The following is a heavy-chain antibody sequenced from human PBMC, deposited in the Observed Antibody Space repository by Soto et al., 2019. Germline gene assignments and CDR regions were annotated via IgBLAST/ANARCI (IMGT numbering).Heavy chain of an antibody. CDR1: GFTFSSYN. Sequence: PGGSLRLSCAASGFTFSSYNMNWVRQAPGTGLEWVSSIRSSSTYSYYADSVKGRFTISRDNAKNSLYLQMNSLRAEDTAVYYCARAPCSGGSCYMGDWFDPWGQGTLVTVSS. J-gene: IGHJ5*02. V-gene: IGHV3-21*01. D-gene: IGHD2-15*01. CDR2: IRSSSTYS. CDR3: ARAPCSGGSCYMGDWFDP.